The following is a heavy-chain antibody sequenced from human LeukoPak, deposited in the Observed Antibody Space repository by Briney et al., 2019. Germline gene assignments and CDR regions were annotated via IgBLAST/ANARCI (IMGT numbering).Heavy chain of an antibody. D-gene: IGHD3-16*02. CDR3: AKDSSRFYPNYFDY. Sequence: GGFLRLSCAASAFTFSNYGMHWVRQAPGKGLEWVAFIRFDGRNKYYADSVKGRFTISRDNSKDTLYLQMNSLRAEDTALYYCAKDSSRFYPNYFDYWGQGTLVTVSS. CDR1: AFTFSNYG. CDR2: IRFDGRNK. V-gene: IGHV3-30*02. J-gene: IGHJ4*02.